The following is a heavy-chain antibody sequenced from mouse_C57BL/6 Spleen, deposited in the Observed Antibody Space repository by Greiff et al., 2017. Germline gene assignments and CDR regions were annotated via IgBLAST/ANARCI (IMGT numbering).Heavy chain of an antibody. CDR2: IYPGSGST. CDR1: GYTFTSYW. CDR3: ARWGDEGDY. V-gene: IGHV1-55*01. J-gene: IGHJ2*01. Sequence: VQLPQPGAELVKPGASVKLSCKASGYTFTSYWINWVKQRPGQGLEWIGDIYPGSGSTKYKEKFKSKATLTVDTSSITAYMQLSSLTSEDSAVYYCARWGDEGDYWGQGTTLTVSS.